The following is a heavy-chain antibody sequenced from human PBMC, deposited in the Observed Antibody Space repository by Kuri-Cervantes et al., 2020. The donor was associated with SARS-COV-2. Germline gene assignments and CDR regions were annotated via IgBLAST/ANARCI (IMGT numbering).Heavy chain of an antibody. V-gene: IGHV3-30*02. CDR1: GFTFSSYG. D-gene: IGHD3-3*01. CDR2: IRYDGSNK. Sequence: GESLKISCAASGFTFSSYGMHWVRQAPGKGLEWVAFIRYDGSNKYYADSVKGRFTISRDNAKNSLYLQMNSLRAEDTAVYYCARAVTIFGAVSRGFDPWGQGTLVTVSS. CDR3: ARAVTIFGAVSRGFDP. J-gene: IGHJ5*02.